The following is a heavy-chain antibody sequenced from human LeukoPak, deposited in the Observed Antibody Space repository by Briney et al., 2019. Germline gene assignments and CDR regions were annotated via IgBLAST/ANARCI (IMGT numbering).Heavy chain of an antibody. Sequence: SETLSLTCTVSGGSISSYYWSWIRQPPGKGLEWIGYIYYSGSTKYNPSLKSRVTISVDTSKNQFSLKLSSVTAADTAVYYCASYGSGWGDWFDPWGQGTLVTVSS. CDR2: IYYSGST. D-gene: IGHD3-10*01. V-gene: IGHV4-59*01. CDR1: GGSISSYY. CDR3: ASYGSGWGDWFDP. J-gene: IGHJ5*02.